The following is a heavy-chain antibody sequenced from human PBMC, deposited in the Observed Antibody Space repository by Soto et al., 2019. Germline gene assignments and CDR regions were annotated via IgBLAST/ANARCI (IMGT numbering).Heavy chain of an antibody. V-gene: IGHV1-2*02. CDR1: GYTFTGHY. Sequence: GASVKVSCKASGYTFTGHYIHWVRQAPEQGPEWMGEIGPESGATRYAQRFQGRVTMTRDMSITTVYMELNNLSPDDTAVYYCAILGSGWYDWFDPWGQGTLVTVSS. D-gene: IGHD6-19*01. CDR2: IGPESGAT. CDR3: AILGSGWYDWFDP. J-gene: IGHJ5*02.